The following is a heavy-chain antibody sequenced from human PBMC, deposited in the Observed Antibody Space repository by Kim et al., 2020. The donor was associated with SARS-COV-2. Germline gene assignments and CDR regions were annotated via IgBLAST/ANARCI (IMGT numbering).Heavy chain of an antibody. CDR3: AREVGLYCSSTSCYGDSSSSGPLYYFDY. V-gene: IGHV1-69*04. J-gene: IGHJ4*02. CDR2: IIPILGIA. CDR1: GGTFSSYA. D-gene: IGHD2-2*01. Sequence: SVKVSCQASGGTFSSYAISWVRQAPGQGLEWMGRIIPILGIANYAQKFQGRVTITADKSTSTAYMELSSLRSEDTAVYYCAREVGLYCSSTSCYGDSSSSGPLYYFDYWGQGTLVTVSS.